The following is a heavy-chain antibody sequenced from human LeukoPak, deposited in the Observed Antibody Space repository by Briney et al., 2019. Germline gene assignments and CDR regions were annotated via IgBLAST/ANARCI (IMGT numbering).Heavy chain of an antibody. Sequence: GGSLRLSCAASGFTFSSYEMNWVRQAPGKGLEWVSYISSSGSTIYYADSVKGRFTISRDNSKNTLYLQMNSLRAEDTAVYYCAKSQKGYSYGYYFDYWGQGTLVTVSS. CDR2: ISSSGSTI. V-gene: IGHV3-48*03. D-gene: IGHD5-18*01. CDR3: AKSQKGYSYGYYFDY. J-gene: IGHJ4*02. CDR1: GFTFSSYE.